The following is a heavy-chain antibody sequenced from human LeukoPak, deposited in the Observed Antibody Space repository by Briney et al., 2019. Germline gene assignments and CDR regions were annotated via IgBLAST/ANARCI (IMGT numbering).Heavy chain of an antibody. CDR2: ISGRTGGT. CDR3: AKCGNSGCHLIDY. CDR1: GFTFNTNA. J-gene: IGHJ4*02. V-gene: IGHV3-23*01. Sequence: GGSLRLSCAASGFTFNTNAMSWGRQAPGKGLERVSAISGRTGGTYYADSVKRRFTISRDNSKSTLYLQMDSLRAEDTAVYYCAKCGNSGCHLIDYWGQGTLVTVSS. D-gene: IGHD5-12*01.